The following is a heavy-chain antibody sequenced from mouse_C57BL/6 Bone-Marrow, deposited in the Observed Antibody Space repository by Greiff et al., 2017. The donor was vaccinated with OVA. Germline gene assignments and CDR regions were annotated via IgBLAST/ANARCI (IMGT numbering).Heavy chain of an antibody. Sequence: VQLQQSGAELARPGASVKLSCKASGYTFTSYGISWVKQRTGQGLEWIGEIYPRSGNTYHNEKFKGKATLTADKSSSTAYMELRSLTSEDSAVYFCARGYCYYAMDYWGQGTSVTVSS. J-gene: IGHJ4*01. D-gene: IGHD1-2*01. CDR2: IYPRSGNT. V-gene: IGHV1-81*01. CDR1: GYTFTSYG. CDR3: ARGYCYYAMDY.